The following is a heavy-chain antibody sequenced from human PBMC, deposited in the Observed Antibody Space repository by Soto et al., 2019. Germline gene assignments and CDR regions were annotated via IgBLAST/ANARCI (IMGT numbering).Heavy chain of an antibody. CDR2: IYYSGST. Sequence: SETLSLTCTVSGGSISSYYWSWIRQPPGKGLEWIGYIYYSGSTNYNPSLKSRVTISVDTSKNQFSLKLSSVTAADTAVYYCASRDLGGSAGPYYYYYMDVWGKGTTVTVSS. D-gene: IGHD5-12*01. CDR1: GGSISSYY. CDR3: ASRDLGGSAGPYYYYYMDV. V-gene: IGHV4-59*08. J-gene: IGHJ6*03.